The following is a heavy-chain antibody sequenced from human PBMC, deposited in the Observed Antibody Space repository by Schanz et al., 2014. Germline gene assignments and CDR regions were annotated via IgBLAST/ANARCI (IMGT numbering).Heavy chain of an antibody. D-gene: IGHD6-13*01. CDR3: ARGLIAAAGGAFDY. CDR2: INTGVNT. CDR1: GFTFGDYA. J-gene: IGHJ4*02. Sequence: EVQLLESGGGLVQPGGSLRLSCAASGFTFGDYAMTWVRQAPGKGLEWVSAINTGVNTYYADSVRGRFTMSRDNSKNTLYLQMNSLRAGDAAVYYCARGLIAAAGGAFDYWGQGTRVAVSA. V-gene: IGHV3-23*01.